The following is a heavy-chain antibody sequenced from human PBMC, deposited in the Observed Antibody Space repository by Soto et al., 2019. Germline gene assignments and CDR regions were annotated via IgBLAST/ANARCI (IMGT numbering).Heavy chain of an antibody. CDR2: VYYTGNT. V-gene: IGHV4-39*01. Sequence: SETLSLTCTVSGGSIRSNYYGVWIRQPPGKGLEWIGSVYYTGNTYYNPSLKSRITMSVDTSKNQFSLRLSSLTAADTAVYFCATPPTYSSDASEHFQNWGQGTLVTVSS. D-gene: IGHD4-4*01. CDR3: ATPPTYSSDASEHFQN. CDR1: GGSIRSNYY. J-gene: IGHJ1*01.